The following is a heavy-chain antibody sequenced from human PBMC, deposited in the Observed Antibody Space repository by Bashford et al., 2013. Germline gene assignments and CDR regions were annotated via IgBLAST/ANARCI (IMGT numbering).Heavy chain of an antibody. CDR3: ARMSGAMKGSFDI. CDR2: ISIGGNDI. V-gene: IGHV3-48*01. Sequence: GLEWVSFISIGGNDIEYAESVKGRFSISRDNSKNTMYLQMNSLRVDDTGLYYCARMSGAMKGSFDIWGQGTMVTVSS. D-gene: IGHD3-10*01. J-gene: IGHJ3*02.